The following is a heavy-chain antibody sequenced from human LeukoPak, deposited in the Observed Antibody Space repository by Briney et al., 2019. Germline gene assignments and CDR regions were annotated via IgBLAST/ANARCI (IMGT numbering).Heavy chain of an antibody. CDR1: GGSISSGGYY. J-gene: IGHJ3*02. Sequence: PSQTLSLTCTVSGGSISSGGYYWSWIRQPPGKGLEWIGYIYHSGSTYYNPSLKSRVTISVDRSKNQFSLKLSSVTAADTAVYYCARSPYIAARPDAFDIWGQGTMVTVSS. D-gene: IGHD6-6*01. CDR2: IYHSGST. V-gene: IGHV4-30-2*01. CDR3: ARSPYIAARPDAFDI.